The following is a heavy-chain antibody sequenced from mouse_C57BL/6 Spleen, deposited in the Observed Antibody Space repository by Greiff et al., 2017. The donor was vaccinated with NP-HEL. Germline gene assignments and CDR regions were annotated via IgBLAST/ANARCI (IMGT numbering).Heavy chain of an antibody. CDR3: ARRRRNYGSSPFDY. Sequence: VQLQQSGPELVKPGASVKIPCKASGYTFTDYNMDWVKQSHGKSLEWIGDINPNNGGTIYNQKFKGKATLTVDKSSSTAYMELRSLTSEDTAVYYCARRRRNYGSSPFDYWGQGTTLTVSS. J-gene: IGHJ2*01. D-gene: IGHD1-1*01. CDR2: INPNNGGT. CDR1: GYTFTDYN. V-gene: IGHV1-18*01.